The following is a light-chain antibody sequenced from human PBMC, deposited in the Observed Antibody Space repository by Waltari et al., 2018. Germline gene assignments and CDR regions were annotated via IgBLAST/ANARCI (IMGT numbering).Light chain of an antibody. V-gene: IGLV1-47*01. Sequence: QSVLPQPPSASGTPGQPGTISSSGSTFNPGHYYLCWYQHLPGTAPKLLIYKNPERPSGVPDRFSGSKSGTSASLAISGLRSEDEADYFCATWDDRLRGPVFGGGTKVTVL. CDR1: TFNPGHYY. CDR2: KNP. J-gene: IGLJ2*01. CDR3: ATWDDRLRGPV.